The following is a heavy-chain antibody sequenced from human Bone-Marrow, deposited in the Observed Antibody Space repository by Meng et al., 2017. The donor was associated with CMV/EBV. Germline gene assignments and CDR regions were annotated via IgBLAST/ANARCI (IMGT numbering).Heavy chain of an antibody. J-gene: IGHJ4*02. Sequence: GESLKISCAASGFTFSSYAMHWVRQAPGKGLEWVAVISYDGSNKYYADSVKGRFTISRDNAKNSLYLQMNSLRAEDTAVYYCARALGSNNWGQGTLVTVSS. CDR3: ARALGSNN. D-gene: IGHD2-15*01. V-gene: IGHV3-30*04. CDR2: ISYDGSNK. CDR1: GFTFSSYA.